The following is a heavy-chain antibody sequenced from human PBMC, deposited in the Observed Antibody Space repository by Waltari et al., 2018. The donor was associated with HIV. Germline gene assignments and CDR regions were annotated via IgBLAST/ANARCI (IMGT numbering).Heavy chain of an antibody. V-gene: IGHV3-15*01. CDR2: VKSETDGGKT. CDR1: GFTFTNAW. D-gene: IGHD2-21*02. CDR3: TTGDIVVVTDY. J-gene: IGHJ4*02. Sequence: EVQLVESGGGLVKPGGSLRLSCAASGFTFTNAWMSWVRQAPGKGVGWVGRVKSETDGGKTDYAAPVKGRFTISRDDSKNTLYLQMNSLKTEDTAVYYCTTGDIVVVTDYWGQGTLVTVSS.